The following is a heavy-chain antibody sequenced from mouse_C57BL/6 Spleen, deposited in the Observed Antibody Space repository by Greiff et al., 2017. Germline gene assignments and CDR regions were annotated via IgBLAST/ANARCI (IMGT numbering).Heavy chain of an antibody. CDR3: APDSSGYLAWFAY. J-gene: IGHJ3*01. D-gene: IGHD3-2*02. V-gene: IGHV14-3*01. CDR1: GFNIKNTY. CDR2: IDPANGNT. Sequence: EVQLQQSVAELVRPGASVKLSCTASGFNIKNTYMPWVKQRPEQGLEWIGRIDPANGNTKYAPKFQGKATITADTSSNTAYLQLSSLTSEDTAIYYCAPDSSGYLAWFAYWGQGTLVTVSA.